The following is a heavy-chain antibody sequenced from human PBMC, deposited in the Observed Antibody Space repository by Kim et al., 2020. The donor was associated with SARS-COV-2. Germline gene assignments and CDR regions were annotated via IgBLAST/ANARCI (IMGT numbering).Heavy chain of an antibody. CDR1: GGSISSYY. D-gene: IGHD3-22*01. CDR3: ARTEGSGGYYFDY. Sequence: SETLSLTCTVSGGSISSYYWSWIRQPPGKGLEWIGYLYYSGSTNYNPSLKSRVTISVDTSKNQFSLKLTSVTAADTAVYYCARTEGSGGYYFDYWGQGTLVPLSS. J-gene: IGHJ4*02. V-gene: IGHV4-59*01. CDR2: LYYSGST.